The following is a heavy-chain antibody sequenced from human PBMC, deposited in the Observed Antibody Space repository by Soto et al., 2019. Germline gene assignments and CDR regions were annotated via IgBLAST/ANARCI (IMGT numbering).Heavy chain of an antibody. J-gene: IGHJ4*02. CDR3: TRHTGIAAAFDY. CDR2: IRSKANSYAT. CDR1: GFTFSGSA. D-gene: IGHD6-13*01. Sequence: EVQLVESGGGLVQPGGSLKLSCAASGFTFSGSAMHWVRQASGKGLEWVGRIRSKANSYATAYAASVKGMFTISRDDSKNTAYRQMNSLKTEDTAVYYCTRHTGIAAAFDYWGQGTLVTVSS. V-gene: IGHV3-73*02.